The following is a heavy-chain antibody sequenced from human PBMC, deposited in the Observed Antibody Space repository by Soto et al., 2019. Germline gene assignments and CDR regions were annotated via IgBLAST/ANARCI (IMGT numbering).Heavy chain of an antibody. D-gene: IGHD5-18*01. J-gene: IGHJ4*02. CDR3: TRYSYGASEY. CDR2: IKSKTDGGTT. V-gene: IGHV3-15*01. CDR1: GFTVSNAW. Sequence: EVQLVESGGGLVKPGGSLRLSCAASGFTVSNAWMSWVRQAPGKGLEWVGRIKSKTDGGTTEYDAPVKGRFTISRDDSKNTLYRQMNSLKTEDTAVYYCTRYSYGASEYWGQGTLVTVSS.